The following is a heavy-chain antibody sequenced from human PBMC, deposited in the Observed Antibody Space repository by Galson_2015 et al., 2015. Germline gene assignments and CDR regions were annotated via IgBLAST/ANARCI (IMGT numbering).Heavy chain of an antibody. CDR1: GFTFDDYA. D-gene: IGHD6-19*01. J-gene: IGHJ4*02. V-gene: IGHV3-9*01. CDR3: AKDCFEAVAGTIDY. CDR2: ISWNSGSI. Sequence: SLRLSCAASGFTFDDYAMHWVRQAPGKGLEWVSGISWNSGSIGYADSVKGRFTISRDNAKNSLYLQMNSLRAEDTALYYCAKDCFEAVAGTIDYWGQGTLVTVSS.